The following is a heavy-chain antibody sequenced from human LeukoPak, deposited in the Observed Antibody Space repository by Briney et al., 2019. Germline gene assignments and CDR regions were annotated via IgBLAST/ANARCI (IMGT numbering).Heavy chain of an antibody. CDR3: ASAITGT. CDR1: GFTFRTYG. CDR2: IRYDGNNK. V-gene: IGHV3-30*02. D-gene: IGHD1-20*01. J-gene: IGHJ5*02. Sequence: GGSLRLSCAASGFTFRTYGMHWVRQAPGKGLEWVTFIRYDGNNKYYADSVKGRFTISRDNSKNTLYLQMNSLRPEDTAVYYCASAITGTWGQGTLVTVSS.